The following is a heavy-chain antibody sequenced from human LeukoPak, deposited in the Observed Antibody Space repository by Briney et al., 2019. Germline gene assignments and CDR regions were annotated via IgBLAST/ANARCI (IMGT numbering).Heavy chain of an antibody. D-gene: IGHD3-22*01. CDR3: AREEANTRIHFDY. J-gene: IGHJ4*02. V-gene: IGHV1-2*02. CDR2: INPNSGYT. Sequence: ASVKVSCKASGYTLTGYFIHWVRQAPGEGLEWMGSINPNSGYTNYAQKFQDRVTETRDTSISTAYMELSRLRSDDTAVYYCAREEANTRIHFDYWGQGTLVTVSS. CDR1: GYTLTGYF.